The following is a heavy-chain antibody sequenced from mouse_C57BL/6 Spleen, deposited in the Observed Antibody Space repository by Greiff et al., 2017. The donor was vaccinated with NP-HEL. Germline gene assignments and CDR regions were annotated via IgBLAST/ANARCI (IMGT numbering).Heavy chain of an antibody. V-gene: IGHV1-7*01. Sequence: QVQLQQSGAELAKPGASVKLSCKASGYTFTSYWMHWVKQRPGQGLEWIGYINPSSGYTKYNQKFKDKATLTADKSSSTAYLQLSSLTDEDSAVYYSASGDDDYFELCGWGKGTTLTVA. CDR3: ASGDDDYFELCG. CDR1: GYTFTSYW. J-gene: IGHJ2*01. D-gene: IGHD2-3*01. CDR2: INPSSGYT.